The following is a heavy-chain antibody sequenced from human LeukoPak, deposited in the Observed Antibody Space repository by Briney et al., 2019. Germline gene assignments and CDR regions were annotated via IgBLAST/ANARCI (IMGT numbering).Heavy chain of an antibody. CDR1: GGSISGSSYY. CDR3: ASSYSSSSELYY. D-gene: IGHD6-6*01. CDR2: INHSGST. Sequence: PSETLSLTCTVSGGSISGSSYYWSWIRQPPGKGLEWIGEINHSGSTNYNPSLKSRVTISVDTSKNQFSLKLSSVTAADTAVYYCASSYSSSSELYYWGQGTLVTVSS. J-gene: IGHJ4*02. V-gene: IGHV4-39*07.